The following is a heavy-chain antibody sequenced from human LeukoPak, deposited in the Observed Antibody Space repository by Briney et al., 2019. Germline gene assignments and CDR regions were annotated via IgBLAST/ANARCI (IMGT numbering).Heavy chain of an antibody. CDR1: GFIFRNYD. CDR2: IWHDGSNR. Sequence: GGSLRLSCAASGFIFRNYDMHWVRQAPGKGLEWVSVIWHDGSNRYYADSVKGRFTISRDNSKNTLYLQMNSLRAEDTAVYYCARDSDYGETGLDYWGQGTLVTVSS. J-gene: IGHJ4*02. D-gene: IGHD4/OR15-4a*01. CDR3: ARDSDYGETGLDY. V-gene: IGHV3-33*01.